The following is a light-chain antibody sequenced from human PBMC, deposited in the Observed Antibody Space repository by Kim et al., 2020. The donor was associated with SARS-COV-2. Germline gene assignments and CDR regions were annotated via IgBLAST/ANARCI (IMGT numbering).Light chain of an antibody. CDR1: SLRSYY. V-gene: IGLV3-19*01. CDR2: GRH. J-gene: IGLJ2*01. Sequence: SSELTQDPAVSVALGQTVRITCQGDSLRSYYATWYQQRPTQAPVLVIYGRHNRPSGTPDRFSGSSSGNTASLTISGAQAEDEADFYCQSRDSGGNVLFGGGTKLTVL. CDR3: QSRDSGGNVL.